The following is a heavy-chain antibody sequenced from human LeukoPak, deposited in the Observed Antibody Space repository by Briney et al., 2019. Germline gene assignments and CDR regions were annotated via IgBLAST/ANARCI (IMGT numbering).Heavy chain of an antibody. CDR1: GGSLSGYY. Sequence: PSETLSLTCAVYGGSLSGYYWSWIRQPPGKGLEWIGEINHSGSTNYNPSLKSRVTISVDTSKNQFSLKLSSVTAADTAVYYCARWIQLWLYNWFDPWGQGTLVTVSS. CDR2: INHSGST. J-gene: IGHJ5*02. CDR3: ARWIQLWLYNWFDP. V-gene: IGHV4-34*01. D-gene: IGHD5-18*01.